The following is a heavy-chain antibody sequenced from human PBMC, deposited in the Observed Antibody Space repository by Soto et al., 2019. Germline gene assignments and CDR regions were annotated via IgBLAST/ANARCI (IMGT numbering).Heavy chain of an antibody. CDR1: GGSISSYY. J-gene: IGHJ6*02. CDR3: ARLNGYWGSTNCHGYYGMDV. CDR2: IYYSEST. V-gene: IGHV4-59*08. D-gene: IGHD2-2*03. Sequence: PSETLSLTCTVSGGSISSYYWSWIRQPPGKGLEWIGYIYYSESTNYNPSLQSRVTISVDTSKNEFSLRLSSVTAADTAVYYCARLNGYWGSTNCHGYYGMDVWGQGTTVTVSS.